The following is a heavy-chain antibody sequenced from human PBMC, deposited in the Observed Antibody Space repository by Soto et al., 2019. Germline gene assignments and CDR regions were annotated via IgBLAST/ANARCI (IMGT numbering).Heavy chain of an antibody. CDR1: GYTFTSYD. J-gene: IGHJ5*02. D-gene: IGHD3-10*01. Sequence: GASVKVSCKASGYTFTSYDINWVRQATGQGLEWMGWINPNSGGTNYAQKFQGWVTMTRDTSISTAYMELSRLRSDDTAVYYCARAGMVRGVITWFDPWGQGTLVTVSS. CDR3: ARAGMVRGVITWFDP. CDR2: INPNSGGT. V-gene: IGHV1-2*04.